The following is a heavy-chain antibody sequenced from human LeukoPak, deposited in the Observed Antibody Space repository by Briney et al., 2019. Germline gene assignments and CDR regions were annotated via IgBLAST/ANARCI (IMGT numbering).Heavy chain of an antibody. Sequence: GGSLRLSCAASGFTFSIYAMSWVRQAPGEGLEWVSAISGSGGSTYYADSVKGRFTISRDKSKNTLYLQMNSLRAEDTAVYYCAKDNDFWSGQLDYWGQGTLVTVSS. CDR2: ISGSGGST. V-gene: IGHV3-23*01. D-gene: IGHD3-3*01. CDR1: GFTFSIYA. CDR3: AKDNDFWSGQLDY. J-gene: IGHJ4*02.